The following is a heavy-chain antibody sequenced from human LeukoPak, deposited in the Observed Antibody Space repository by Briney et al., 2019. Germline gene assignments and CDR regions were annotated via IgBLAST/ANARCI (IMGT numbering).Heavy chain of an antibody. CDR1: GYTFTSYG. D-gene: IGHD6-13*01. J-gene: IGHJ4*02. CDR3: ARDKGSIAAAGTNFDY. Sequence: ASVKLSCKASGYTFTSYGISWVRQAPGQGLEWMGWISAYNGNTNYAQKLQGRVTMTTDTSTSTAYMELRSLRSDDTAVYYCARDKGSIAAAGTNFDYWGQGTLVTVSS. CDR2: ISAYNGNT. V-gene: IGHV1-18*01.